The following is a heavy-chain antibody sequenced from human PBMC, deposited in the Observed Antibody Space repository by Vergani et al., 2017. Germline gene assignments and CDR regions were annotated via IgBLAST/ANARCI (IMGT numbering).Heavy chain of an antibody. CDR2: INPSGGHT. D-gene: IGHD3-9*01. CDR1: GYTFSNYY. Sequence: QVQVVQSGAEVKKSGASVKVSCKTSGYTFSNYYMHWVRQAPGQGLEWMGIINPSGGHTNYAQKFQGRVTMTRDTSTSTVYMGLSSLRSEDTAIYYWARGDYGILTGYRYWGQGTLVTVSA. V-gene: IGHV1-46*03. J-gene: IGHJ4*02. CDR3: ARGDYGILTGYRY.